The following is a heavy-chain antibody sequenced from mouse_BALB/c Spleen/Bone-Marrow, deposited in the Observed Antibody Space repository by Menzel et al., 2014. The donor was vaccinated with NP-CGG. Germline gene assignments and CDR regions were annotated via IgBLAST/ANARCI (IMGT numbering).Heavy chain of an antibody. CDR2: ILPGSGST. D-gene: IGHD2-4*01. CDR1: GYTFSSYW. J-gene: IGHJ1*01. CDR3: ARYYDYDWYFDV. V-gene: IGHV1-9*01. Sequence: VMLVESGAELMKPGASVKISCKATGYTFSSYWIEWVKQRPGHGLEWIGEILPGSGSTNYNEKFKGKATLTADKSSNTAYMQLSSLTSEDSAVYFCARYYDYDWYFDVWGAGTTVTVSS.